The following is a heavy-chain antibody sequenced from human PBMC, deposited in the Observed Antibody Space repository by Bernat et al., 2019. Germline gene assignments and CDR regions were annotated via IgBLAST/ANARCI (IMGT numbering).Heavy chain of an antibody. Sequence: VPLVESGGGVVQPGMSLRLSCAASGFSFRNYGMHWVRRAPGKGLEWVSSISGSGDYTYYADSVKGRFTISRDNARNSLYLQMNSLRVEDTSVYYCARGDFYTSSLNWGQGTLVTVSS. J-gene: IGHJ4*02. CDR2: ISGSGDYT. CDR3: ARGDFYTSSLN. D-gene: IGHD6-13*01. CDR1: GFSFRNYG. V-gene: IGHV3-21*01.